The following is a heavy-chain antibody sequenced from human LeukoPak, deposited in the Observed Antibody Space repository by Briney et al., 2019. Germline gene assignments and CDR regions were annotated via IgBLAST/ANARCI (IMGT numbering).Heavy chain of an antibody. V-gene: IGHV3-7*01. CDR3: ARVRCSSNSCFPDY. CDR2: IKQDGSEK. CDR1: GFTFSTYW. D-gene: IGHD2-2*01. Sequence: GGSLRLSCAASGFTFSTYWMSWVRQAPGKGLEWVANIKQDGSEKYYVDSVKGRFTISRDNAKNSLFLQMNGLRAEDTAVYYCARVRCSSNSCFPDYWGQGTLVTVSS. J-gene: IGHJ4*02.